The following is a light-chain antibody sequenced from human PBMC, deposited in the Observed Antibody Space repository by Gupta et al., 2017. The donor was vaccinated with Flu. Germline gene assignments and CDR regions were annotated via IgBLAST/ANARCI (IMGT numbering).Light chain of an antibody. J-gene: IGLJ2*01. Sequence: TQPPSVSGAPGQRVTISCTGSSSNIGAVSDVHWYQQLPGQPPKLLIYGNTNRPSGVPDRFSGSKSGTSASLAITGLQAEDEADYYCQSFDSRLSGSIFGGGTKLTVL. V-gene: IGLV1-40*01. CDR1: SSNIGAVSD. CDR3: QSFDSRLSGSI. CDR2: GNT.